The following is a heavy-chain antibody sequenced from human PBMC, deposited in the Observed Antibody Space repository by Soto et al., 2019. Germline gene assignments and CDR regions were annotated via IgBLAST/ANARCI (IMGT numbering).Heavy chain of an antibody. CDR3: ATGITDYYDTRNAFDI. V-gene: IGHV1-24*01. D-gene: IGHD3-22*01. Sequence: ASVKVSCKVSGYTLTELSMHWVRQAPGKGLEWMGGFDPKDGETIYAQKFQGRVTMTEDTSTDTAYMELSSLRSEDTAVYYCATGITDYYDTRNAFDIWGQGTMVTVSS. J-gene: IGHJ3*02. CDR1: GYTLTELS. CDR2: FDPKDGET.